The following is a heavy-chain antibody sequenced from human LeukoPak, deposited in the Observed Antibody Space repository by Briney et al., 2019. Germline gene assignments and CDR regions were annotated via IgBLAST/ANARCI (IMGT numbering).Heavy chain of an antibody. J-gene: IGHJ6*02. D-gene: IGHD5-24*01. CDR3: ARAQMATYYYGMDV. V-gene: IGHV1-69*17. Sequence: IIPIFGIANYAQKFQGRVTITADKSTSTAYMELSSLRSEDTAVYYCARAQMATYYYGMDVWGQGTTVTVSS. CDR2: IIPIFGIA.